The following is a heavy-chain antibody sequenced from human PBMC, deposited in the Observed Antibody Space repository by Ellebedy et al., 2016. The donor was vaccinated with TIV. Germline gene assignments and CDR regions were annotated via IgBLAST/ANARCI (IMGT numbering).Heavy chain of an antibody. V-gene: IGHV3-7*01. Sequence: GGSLRLSCAASGFSFRSYWMSWVRQAPGKGLEWVANINQDATKRFYVDSVEGRFTISRDNAKDSLYLQMNSLRADDTAVYYCARDGSYGDYLSPTHAFEVWGQGTMLTVSS. CDR2: INQDATKR. J-gene: IGHJ3*01. CDR3: ARDGSYGDYLSPTHAFEV. CDR1: GFSFRSYW. D-gene: IGHD4-17*01.